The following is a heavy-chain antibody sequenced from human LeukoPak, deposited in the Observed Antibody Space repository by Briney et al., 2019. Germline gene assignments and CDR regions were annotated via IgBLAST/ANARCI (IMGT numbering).Heavy chain of an antibody. Sequence: GGSLRLSCAASGFTFSSYSMNWVRQAPGKGLEWVSFISTSSSYIYYADSVKGRFTISRDNAKNSLYLQMNSLRAEDMALYYCAKDDTIFGLGGFDYWGQGTLVTVSS. CDR2: ISTSSSYI. V-gene: IGHV3-21*04. D-gene: IGHD3/OR15-3a*01. CDR3: AKDDTIFGLGGFDY. CDR1: GFTFSSYS. J-gene: IGHJ4*02.